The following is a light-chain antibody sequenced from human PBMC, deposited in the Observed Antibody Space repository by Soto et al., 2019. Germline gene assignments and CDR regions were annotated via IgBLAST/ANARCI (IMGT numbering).Light chain of an antibody. J-gene: IGLJ2*01. V-gene: IGLV3-21*01. CDR3: QVWDSGSAQVL. CDR1: NIGSKG. Sequence: SYELTQPPSVSVAPGGTARSSCGGNNIGSKGVHWYQQKPGEAPVLVIYSDTDLPPVIPERFSDSHSANMATLTISRVEAGDEADYYCQVWDSGSAQVLFGGGSELTVL. CDR2: SDT.